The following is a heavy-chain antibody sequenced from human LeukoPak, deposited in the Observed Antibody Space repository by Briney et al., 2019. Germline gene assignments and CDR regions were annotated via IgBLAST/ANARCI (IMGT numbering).Heavy chain of an antibody. CDR3: AREVGYCSSTSCYRSIDY. J-gene: IGHJ4*02. CDR1: GGSFSGYY. D-gene: IGHD2-2*01. Sequence: SETLSLTCAVYGGSFSGYYWSWIRQPPGKGLEWIGEINHSGSTNYNPSLKSRVTISVDTSKNQFSLKLSSVTAADTAVYYCAREVGYCSSTSCYRSIDYWGQGTLVTVSS. CDR2: INHSGST. V-gene: IGHV4-34*01.